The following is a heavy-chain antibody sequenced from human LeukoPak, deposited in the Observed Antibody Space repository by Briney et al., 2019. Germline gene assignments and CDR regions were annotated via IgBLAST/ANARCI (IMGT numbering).Heavy chain of an antibody. CDR1: GFTFDDYT. D-gene: IGHD6-19*01. CDR2: ISWDGGST. J-gene: IGHJ3*02. CDR3: AKDISAAVAGTDAFDI. Sequence: GGSLRLSCAASGFTFDDYTMHWVRQAPGKGLEWVSLISWDGGSTYYADSVKGRFTISRDNSKNSLYLQMNSLRTGDTALYYCAKDISAAVAGTDAFDIWGQGTMVTVSS. V-gene: IGHV3-43*01.